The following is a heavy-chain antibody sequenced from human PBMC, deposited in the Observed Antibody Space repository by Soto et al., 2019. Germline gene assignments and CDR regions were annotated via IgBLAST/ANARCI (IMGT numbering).Heavy chain of an antibody. CDR2: ISYDGSNK. CDR1: GFTFSSYG. Sequence: QVQLVESGGGVVQPGRSLRLSCAASGFTFSSYGMHWVRQAPGKGLEWVAVISYDGSNKYYADSVKGRFTISRDNSKNTLYLQMNSLRAEDTAVYYCARDSSYCSSNSCSSTAYYCYGMDVWGQGTTVTVSS. J-gene: IGHJ6*02. CDR3: ARDSSYCSSNSCSSTAYYCYGMDV. V-gene: IGHV3-30*03. D-gene: IGHD2-2*01.